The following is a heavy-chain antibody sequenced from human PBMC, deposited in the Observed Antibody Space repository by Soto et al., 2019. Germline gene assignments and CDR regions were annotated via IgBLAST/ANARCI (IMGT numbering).Heavy chain of an antibody. J-gene: IGHJ6*02. D-gene: IGHD3-3*01. CDR1: GGSISSGGYY. Sequence: SETLSLTCTVSGGSISSGGYYWSWIRQPPGKGLEWIGYIYYSGSTYYNPSLKSRVTISVDTSKNQFSLKLSSVTAADTAVYYCARERFLEWLLGDYYYGMDVWGQGTTVTVSS. CDR2: IYYSGST. CDR3: ARERFLEWLLGDYYYGMDV. V-gene: IGHV4-31*03.